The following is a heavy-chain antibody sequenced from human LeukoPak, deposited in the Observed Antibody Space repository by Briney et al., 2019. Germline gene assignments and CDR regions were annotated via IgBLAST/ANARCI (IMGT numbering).Heavy chain of an antibody. CDR2: IHNSGTT. CDR3: ARRYYYNLGSFPFDF. Sequence: SETLSLTCAVSGGLFSGYFWSWIRQSSGKGLEWIGEIHNSGTTNYNPSLNSRVTISEDTSKNQFYLNLSSVTAADTAVYYCARRYYYNLGSFPFDFWGQGTLATVSS. J-gene: IGHJ4*02. V-gene: IGHV4-34*01. D-gene: IGHD3-10*01. CDR1: GGLFSGYF.